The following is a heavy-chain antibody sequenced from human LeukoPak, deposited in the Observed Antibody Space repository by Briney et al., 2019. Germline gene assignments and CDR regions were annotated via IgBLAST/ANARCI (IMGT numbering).Heavy chain of an antibody. CDR2: IIPISGTA. CDR1: GGTFSSYA. J-gene: IGHJ4*02. V-gene: IGHV1-69*13. D-gene: IGHD1-7*01. Sequence: ASVKVSCKASGGTFSSYAISWVRQAPGQGLEWMGGIIPISGTANYAQKFQGRVTITADESTSTAYMELSSLRSEDTAVYYCARAGYNWNLPLGYWGQGTLVTVSS. CDR3: ARAGYNWNLPLGY.